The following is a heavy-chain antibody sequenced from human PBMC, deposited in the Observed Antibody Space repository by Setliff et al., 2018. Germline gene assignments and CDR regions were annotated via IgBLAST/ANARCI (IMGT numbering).Heavy chain of an antibody. CDR3: ARLSWNGLRYFGLDV. CDR2: IQNSGGI. V-gene: IGHV4-59*01. J-gene: IGHJ6*02. CDR1: GVSISSYY. Sequence: SETLSLTCNVSGVSISSYYWSWIRQAPGKGLESLGYIQNSGGINYNPSLKSRVTISVDTSTNQFALKLTSVTAADTAVYYCARLSWNGLRYFGLDVWGQGTTVTVSS. D-gene: IGHD3-3*01.